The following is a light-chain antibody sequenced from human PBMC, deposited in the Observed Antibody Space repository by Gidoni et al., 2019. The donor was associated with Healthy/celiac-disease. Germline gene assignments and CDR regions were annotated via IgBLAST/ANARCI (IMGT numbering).Light chain of an antibody. Sequence: QSVLTPPPPASGAPGQRVTISCTGSSSNIGAGYDVHWYQQLPGTAPKLLIYGNSNRPSGVPDRFSGSKSGTSASLAITGLQAEDEADYYCQSYDSSLSGYVFGTGTKVTVL. V-gene: IGLV1-40*01. J-gene: IGLJ1*01. CDR1: SSNIGAGYD. CDR2: GNS. CDR3: QSYDSSLSGYV.